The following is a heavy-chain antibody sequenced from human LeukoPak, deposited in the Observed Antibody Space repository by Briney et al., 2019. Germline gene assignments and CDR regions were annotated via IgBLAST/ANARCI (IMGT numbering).Heavy chain of an antibody. CDR3: ARGWKYHYGSGTYYSSASPLDF. Sequence: ASVKVSCKASGYTFTSYGISWVRQAPGQGLEWMGWISAYNGNTNYAQKLQGRVTMTRDTSISTAYMELSSLRSDDTAVYYCARGWKYHYGSGTYYSSASPLDFCRQGTLVTVSS. D-gene: IGHD3-10*01. V-gene: IGHV1-18*01. CDR1: GYTFTSYG. CDR2: ISAYNGNT. J-gene: IGHJ4*02.